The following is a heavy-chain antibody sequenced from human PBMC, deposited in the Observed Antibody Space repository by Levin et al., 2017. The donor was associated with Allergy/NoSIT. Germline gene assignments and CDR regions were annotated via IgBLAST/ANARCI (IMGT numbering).Heavy chain of an antibody. CDR3: ARGLLYDSAGPWYFDL. Sequence: GGSLRLSCKASGYTFTSYDINWVRQATGQGLEWMGWMNPNSGNTGYAQKFQGRVTMTRNTSISTAYMELSSLRSEDTAVYYCARGLLYDSAGPWYFDLWGRGTLVTVSS. CDR2: MNPNSGNT. D-gene: IGHD3-10*01. CDR1: GYTFTSYD. V-gene: IGHV1-8*01. J-gene: IGHJ2*01.